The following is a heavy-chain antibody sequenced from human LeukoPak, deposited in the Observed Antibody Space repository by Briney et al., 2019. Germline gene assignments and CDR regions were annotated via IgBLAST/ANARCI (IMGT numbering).Heavy chain of an antibody. CDR2: ISYDGSNK. V-gene: IGHV3-30*04. CDR3: ARESNSSGWYFGY. J-gene: IGHJ4*02. D-gene: IGHD6-19*01. Sequence: GGSLRLSCAASGFTFSSYAMHWVRQAPGKGLEWVAVISYDGSNKYYADSVKGRFTISRDNSKNTLNLQMNSLRAEDTAVYYCARESNSSGWYFGYWGQGTLVTVSS. CDR1: GFTFSSYA.